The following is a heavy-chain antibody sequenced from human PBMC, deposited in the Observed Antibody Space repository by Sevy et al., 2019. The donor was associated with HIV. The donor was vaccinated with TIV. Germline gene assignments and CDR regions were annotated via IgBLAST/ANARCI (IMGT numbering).Heavy chain of an antibody. CDR2: ISSTSSYI. CDR3: ARDYNSGWRKFNLFDP. D-gene: IGHD6-19*01. Sequence: GGSLRISCAASGFTFSTYSMNWVRQAPGKGLEWVSSISSTSSYIDYAYSVKGRFTISRDNAKNSLYLQMNNLRAEDTAVYYCARDYNSGWRKFNLFDPWGQGTLVTVSS. V-gene: IGHV3-21*01. CDR1: GFTFSTYS. J-gene: IGHJ5*02.